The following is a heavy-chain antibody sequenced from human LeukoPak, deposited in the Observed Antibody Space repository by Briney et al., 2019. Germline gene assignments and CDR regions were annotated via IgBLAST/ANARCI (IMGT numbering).Heavy chain of an antibody. CDR2: IKQDGSEK. CDR3: ARGGPSGRYFDWFHFDY. Sequence: GGSLRLSCAASGFTCSSYWMSWVRQAPGKGLEWVANIKQDGSEKYYVDSVKGRFTISRDNAKNSLYLQMNSLRAEDTAVYYCARGGPSGRYFDWFHFDYWGQGTLVTVSS. V-gene: IGHV3-7*01. CDR1: GFTCSSYW. J-gene: IGHJ4*02. D-gene: IGHD3-9*01.